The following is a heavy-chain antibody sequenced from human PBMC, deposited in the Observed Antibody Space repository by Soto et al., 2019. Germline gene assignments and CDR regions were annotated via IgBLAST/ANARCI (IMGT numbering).Heavy chain of an antibody. D-gene: IGHD5-12*01. CDR3: ARMATIGSLNWFDP. CDR2: MNPGSGDT. Sequence: QVKLVQSGAEVREPGASVKVSCKASGYSFTNNDVSWVRQATGQGLEWMGWMNPGSGDTGYAQKFQGRVTMTRDISIATAYMELSSLRSDDTAIYYCARMATIGSLNWFDPWGQGTLVTVSS. V-gene: IGHV1-8*01. J-gene: IGHJ5*02. CDR1: GYSFTNND.